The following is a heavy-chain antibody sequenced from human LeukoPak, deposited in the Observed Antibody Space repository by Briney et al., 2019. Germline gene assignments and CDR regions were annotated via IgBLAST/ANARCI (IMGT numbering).Heavy chain of an antibody. CDR1: GFTFSSYS. Sequence: GGSLRLSCAASGFTFSSYSMNWVRQAPGEGLEWVSYISSSGNTTYNADSVKGRFSITRDNAKNSLYLQMNSLRAEDTAVYYCARDGGSAWFLDYWGQGTLVTVSS. V-gene: IGHV3-48*04. D-gene: IGHD6-19*01. J-gene: IGHJ4*02. CDR3: ARDGGSAWFLDY. CDR2: ISSSGNTT.